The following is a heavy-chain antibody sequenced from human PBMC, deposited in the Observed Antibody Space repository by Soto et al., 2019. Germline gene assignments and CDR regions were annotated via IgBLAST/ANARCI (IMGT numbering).Heavy chain of an antibody. Sequence: PSETLSLTCTVSGGSISSGDYYWSWIRQPPGKGLEWIGYIYYSGSTYYNPSLKSRVTISVDTSKNQFSLKLSSVTAADTAVYYCARVDAGYCSGGSCYFDYWGQGTLVTVSS. CDR3: ARVDAGYCSGGSCYFDY. CDR2: IYYSGST. CDR1: GGSISSGDYY. J-gene: IGHJ4*02. V-gene: IGHV4-30-4*01. D-gene: IGHD2-15*01.